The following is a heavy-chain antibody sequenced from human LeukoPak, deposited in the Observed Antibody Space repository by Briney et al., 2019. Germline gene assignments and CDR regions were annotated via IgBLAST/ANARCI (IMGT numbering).Heavy chain of an antibody. V-gene: IGHV3-7*01. Sequence: PGGSLRLSCAASGFTVSDVYMNWVRQAPGKGLEWVAYIKKTGSETYYVDSVKGRFTITRDNTRNSLFLQMYSLRAEDTAMYFCAREDGYCSGGNCYSYFDSWGQGTLVTVSS. CDR3: AREDGYCSGGNCYSYFDS. CDR1: GFTVSDVY. J-gene: IGHJ4*02. CDR2: IKKTGSET. D-gene: IGHD2-15*01.